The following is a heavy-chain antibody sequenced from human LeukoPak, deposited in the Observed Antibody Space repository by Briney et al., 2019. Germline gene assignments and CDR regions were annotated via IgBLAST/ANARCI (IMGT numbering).Heavy chain of an antibody. CDR3: ARGRILVVPAAMLNWFDP. J-gene: IGHJ5*02. CDR1: GGSFSGYY. CDR2: INHSGST. V-gene: IGHV4-34*01. Sequence: SETLSLTCAVYGGSFSGYYWSWIRQPPGKGLEWIGEINHSGSTNYNPSLKSRVTISVDTSKNQFSLKLSSVTAADTAVYYCARGRILVVPAAMLNWFDPWGQGILVTVSS. D-gene: IGHD2-2*01.